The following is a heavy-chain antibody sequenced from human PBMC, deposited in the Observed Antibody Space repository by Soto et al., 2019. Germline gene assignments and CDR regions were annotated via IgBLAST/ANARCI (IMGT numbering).Heavy chain of an antibody. Sequence: EVQLVESGGGLVQPGGSLRLSCAASGFTFSSYEMNWVRQAPGKGLEWVSYISSSGSTIYYADSVKGRFTISRDNAKNSLYLQMNSLRAEDTAVYYCARVPCSSTSCYPSYFDYWGQGTLVTVSS. CDR3: ARVPCSSTSCYPSYFDY. D-gene: IGHD2-2*01. J-gene: IGHJ4*02. CDR2: ISSSGSTI. V-gene: IGHV3-48*03. CDR1: GFTFSSYE.